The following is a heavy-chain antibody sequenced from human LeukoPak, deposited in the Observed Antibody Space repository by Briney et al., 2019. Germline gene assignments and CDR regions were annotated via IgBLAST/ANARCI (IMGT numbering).Heavy chain of an antibody. Sequence: GASVKVSCKASGYTFSSYDINWVRQATGQGLEWMGWMNPSSGNTGYAQKFQGRVTMTRNTSISTAYMELSSLRSEDTAVYYCAREDGSGTGAFDPWGQGTLVTVSS. CDR1: GYTFSSYD. V-gene: IGHV1-8*01. J-gene: IGHJ5*02. D-gene: IGHD3-10*01. CDR2: MNPSSGNT. CDR3: AREDGSGTGAFDP.